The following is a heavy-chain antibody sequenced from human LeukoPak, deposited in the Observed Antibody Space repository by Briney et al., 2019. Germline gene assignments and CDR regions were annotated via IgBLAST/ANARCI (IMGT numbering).Heavy chain of an antibody. D-gene: IGHD6-19*01. J-gene: IGHJ3*02. V-gene: IGHV3-23*01. Sequence: PGGSLRLSCAASGFTFSSYAMSWVCQAPGKGLEWVSAISGSGGSTYYADSVKGRFTISRDNSKNTLYLQMNSLRAEDTAVYYCAKSISGGDAFDIWGQGTMITVSS. CDR1: GFTFSSYA. CDR2: ISGSGGST. CDR3: AKSISGGDAFDI.